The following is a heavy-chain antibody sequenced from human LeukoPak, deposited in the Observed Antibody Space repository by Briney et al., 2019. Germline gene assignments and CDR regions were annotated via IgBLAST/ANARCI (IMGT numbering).Heavy chain of an antibody. V-gene: IGHV4-34*01. J-gene: IGHJ5*02. CDR1: GGSFSGYY. D-gene: IGHD6-19*01. CDR2: INHSGST. Sequence: PSETLSLTCAVYGGSFSGYYWSWIRQPPGKGLEWIGEINHSGSTNYNPSLKSRVTISVDTSKNQFSLKLSSVTAADTAVYYCARGSAGYDLIAVAGTFWFDPWGQGTLVTVSS. CDR3: ARGSAGYDLIAVAGTFWFDP.